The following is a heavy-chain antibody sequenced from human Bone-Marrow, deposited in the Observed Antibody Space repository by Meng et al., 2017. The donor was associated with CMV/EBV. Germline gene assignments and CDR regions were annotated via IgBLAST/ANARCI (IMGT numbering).Heavy chain of an antibody. CDR1: GFTFSSYS. V-gene: IGHV3-21*01. Sequence: GESLKISCAASGFTFSSYSMNWVRQAPGKGLEWVSSISSSSSYIYYADSVKGRFTISRDNAKNSLYLQMNSLRAEDTAVYYRARDTVVVPAANSGYYYYYGMDVWGQGTTVTVSS. CDR2: ISSSSSYI. D-gene: IGHD2-2*01. CDR3: ARDTVVVPAANSGYYYYYGMDV. J-gene: IGHJ6*02.